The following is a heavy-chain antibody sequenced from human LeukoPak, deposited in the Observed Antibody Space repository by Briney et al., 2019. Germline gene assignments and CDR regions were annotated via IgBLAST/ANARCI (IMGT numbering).Heavy chain of an antibody. D-gene: IGHD3-22*01. CDR1: GFTFSSYG. J-gene: IGHJ4*02. Sequence: GGSLRLSCAASGFTFSSYGMHWVRQAPGKGLEWVAVIWYDGSNKYYADSVKGQFTISRDNSKNTLYLQMNSLRAEDTAVYYCARVGYDSSGYYPIDYWGQGTLVTVSS. CDR2: IWYDGSNK. CDR3: ARVGYDSSGYYPIDY. V-gene: IGHV3-33*01.